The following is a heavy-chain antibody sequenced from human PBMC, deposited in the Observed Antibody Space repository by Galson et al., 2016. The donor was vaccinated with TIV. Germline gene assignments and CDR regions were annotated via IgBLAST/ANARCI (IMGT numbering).Heavy chain of an antibody. J-gene: IGHJ3*02. Sequence: CAASGFRIDDFAMYWVRQPPGKGLEWVSGISWSSDSTGYADSVKGRFTISRDNAKNSLYLQMNSLRAEDTAFYYCAKSDTVFGVVIGSDALDIWGQGTLVTVSS. CDR2: ISWSSDST. CDR1: GFRIDDFA. D-gene: IGHD3-3*01. CDR3: AKSDTVFGVVIGSDALDI. V-gene: IGHV3-9*01.